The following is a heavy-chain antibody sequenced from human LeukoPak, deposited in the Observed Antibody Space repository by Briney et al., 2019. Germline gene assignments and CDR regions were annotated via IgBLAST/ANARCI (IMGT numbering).Heavy chain of an antibody. V-gene: IGHV4-4*02. CDR1: GGSISSSNW. Sequence: ASETLSLTCAVSGGSISSSNWWSWVRQPPGKGLEWIGEISHSGSTNYNPSLKSRVTISVDKSKNQFSLKLSSVTAADTAVYYCARASGYNDAFDIWGQGTMVTVSS. CDR3: ARASGYNDAFDI. CDR2: ISHSGST. D-gene: IGHD3-22*01. J-gene: IGHJ3*02.